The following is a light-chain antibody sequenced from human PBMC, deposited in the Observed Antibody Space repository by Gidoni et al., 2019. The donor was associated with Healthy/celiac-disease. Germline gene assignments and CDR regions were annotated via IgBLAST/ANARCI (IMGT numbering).Light chain of an antibody. CDR2: DAS. CDR1: QDIINY. CDR3: QQYDNLPGT. Sequence: DIQMPQSPSSLSASVGDRVTITFKDRQDIINYLNCYQQNPVKDHKLLIYDASNLETGVPTRFSGSGSGTDFTVTISSLQPEDIATYDCQQYDNLPGTFGPGTKVDIK. J-gene: IGKJ3*01. V-gene: IGKV1-33*01.